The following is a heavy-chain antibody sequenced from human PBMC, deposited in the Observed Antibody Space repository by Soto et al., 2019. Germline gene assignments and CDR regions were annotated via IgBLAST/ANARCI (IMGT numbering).Heavy chain of an antibody. CDR2: ISAGGDGA. J-gene: IGHJ3*01. CDR3: XXXXXXXXXXXXXXXXXHYAFDR. V-gene: IGHV3-23*01. Sequence: EVQLLEYGGGLVQPGGSLRLSCAASGFTFSSYAIIWVRQAPGKGLEWVSTISAGGDGANYADSVKDHFTISRDNAKXTVXLQXXXXXXXXXXXXXXXXXXXXXXXXXXXXXXXHYAFDRWGQGTMVSVSS. CDR1: GFTFSSYA.